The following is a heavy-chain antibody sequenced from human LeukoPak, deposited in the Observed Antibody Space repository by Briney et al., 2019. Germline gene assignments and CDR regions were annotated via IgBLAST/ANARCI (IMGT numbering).Heavy chain of an antibody. CDR3: ARGSGSFDY. V-gene: IGHV3-21*01. CDR1: GFTFSSYS. CDR2: ISSGSSYI. Sequence: KSGGSLRLSCAASGFTFSSYSMNWVRQAPGKGLEWVSSISSGSSYIYYADSVKGRFTISRDNAKNSLYLQMNSLRAEDTAVYYCARGSGSFDYWGQGTLVTVSS. D-gene: IGHD3-22*01. J-gene: IGHJ4*02.